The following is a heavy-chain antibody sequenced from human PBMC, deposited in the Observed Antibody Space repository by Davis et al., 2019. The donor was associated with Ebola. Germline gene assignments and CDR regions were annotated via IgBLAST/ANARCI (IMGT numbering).Heavy chain of an antibody. CDR2: IYYSGST. CDR3: ARAVYYYDSSGLVS. J-gene: IGHJ5*02. D-gene: IGHD3-22*01. Sequence: PSETLSLTCTVSGGSISSGGYYWSWIRQHPGKGLEWIGYIYYSGSTYYNPSLKSRVTISVDTSKNQFSLKLSSVTAADTAVYYCARAVYYYDSSGLVSWGQGTLVTVSS. CDR1: GGSISSGGYY. V-gene: IGHV4-31*03.